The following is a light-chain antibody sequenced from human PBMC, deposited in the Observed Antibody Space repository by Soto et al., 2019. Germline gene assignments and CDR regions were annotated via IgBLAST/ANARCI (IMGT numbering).Light chain of an antibody. CDR1: SSDVGGYNY. Sequence: QSVLTQPTSASGSPGQSVTISCTGTSSDVGGYNYVSWYQQHPGKAPKLMIYEVSKRPSGVPDRFSGSKSGNTASLTVSGLQAEDEADYYCTSHAGTINLVFGGGTKLTVL. CDR2: EVS. V-gene: IGLV2-8*01. CDR3: TSHAGTINLV. J-gene: IGLJ2*01.